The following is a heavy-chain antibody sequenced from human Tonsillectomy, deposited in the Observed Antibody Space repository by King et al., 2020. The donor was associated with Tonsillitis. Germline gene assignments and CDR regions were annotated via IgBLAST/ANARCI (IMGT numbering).Heavy chain of an antibody. J-gene: IGHJ4*02. V-gene: IGHV3-48*01. CDR1: GFIFKSYS. CDR3: VRVDILTAYGPDY. D-gene: IGHD3-9*01. CDR2: ISSSGSTI. Sequence: DVQLVESGGDLVQPGGSLRLSCAASGFIFKSYSMNWVRQAPGKGLEWVSYISSSGSTIYYADSVKGRFTISRDNAKNSVYLHMYSLRAEDTAVYYCVRVDILTAYGPDYWGQGTLAT.